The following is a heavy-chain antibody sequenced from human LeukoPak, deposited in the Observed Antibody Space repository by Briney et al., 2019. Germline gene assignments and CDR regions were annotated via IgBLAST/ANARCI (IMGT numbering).Heavy chain of an antibody. CDR1: GGSINSSSYY. CDR2: IYYSGST. CDR3: ARRAYSISWWYFDY. V-gene: IGHV4-39*01. J-gene: IGHJ4*02. D-gene: IGHD6-13*01. Sequence: SETLSLTCTVSGGSINSSSYYWGWIRQPPGKGLEWIGSIYYSGSTYSNPSLKSRVTISLDTSKNQFSLKLNSVTAADTAVYYCARRAYSISWWYFDYWGQGGLFTVSS.